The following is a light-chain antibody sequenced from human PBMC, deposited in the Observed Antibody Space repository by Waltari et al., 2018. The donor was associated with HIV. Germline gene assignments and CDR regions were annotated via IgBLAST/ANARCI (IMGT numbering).Light chain of an antibody. CDR1: VLSKQY. CDR2: KDT. CDR3: QSADTRNTYPPRV. Sequence: SYELTQPPSVSVSPGQTARITCSGPVLSKQYAYWYHQKPGQAPVLVIYKDTKRPSGIPERFSGTSSGTTVTLTISGVQAEDEGDYYCQSADTRNTYPPRVFGGGTRLTVL. J-gene: IGLJ3*02. V-gene: IGLV3-25*03.